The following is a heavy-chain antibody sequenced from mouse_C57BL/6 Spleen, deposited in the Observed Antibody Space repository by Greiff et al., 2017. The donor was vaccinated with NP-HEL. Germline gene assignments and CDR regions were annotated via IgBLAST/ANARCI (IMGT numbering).Heavy chain of an antibody. J-gene: IGHJ2*01. CDR2: IYPGSGST. V-gene: IGHV1-55*01. CDR1: GYTFTSYW. CDR3: ARRRVGRYFDD. D-gene: IGHD1-1*02. Sequence: QVQLQQPGAELVKPGASVKMSCKASGYTFTSYWITWVKQRPGQGLEWIGDIYPGSGSTNYNEKFKSKATLTVATSSSTAYMQLSSLTSEDSAVYYWARRRVGRYFDDWGQGTTLTVSS.